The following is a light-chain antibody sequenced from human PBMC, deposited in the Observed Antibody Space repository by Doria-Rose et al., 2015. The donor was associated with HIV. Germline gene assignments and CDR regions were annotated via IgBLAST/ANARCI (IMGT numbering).Light chain of an antibody. CDR2: DGS. CDR3: HQYGTSWT. Sequence: TQSPGTLSLSPGERATLSCRASQSFSSTYLAWYQQKPGQAPSLLIYDGSTRATGIPDRFSFSGSGTDFTLTINRLEPEDFALYYCHQYGTSWTFGQGTKVEI. V-gene: IGKV3-20*01. CDR1: QSFSSTY. J-gene: IGKJ1*01.